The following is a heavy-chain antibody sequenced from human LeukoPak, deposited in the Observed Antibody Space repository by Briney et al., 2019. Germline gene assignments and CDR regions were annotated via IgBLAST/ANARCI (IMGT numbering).Heavy chain of an antibody. J-gene: IGHJ4*02. Sequence: PGGSLRLSCAASGFTFSSYAMSWVRRAPGKGLEWVSAISGSGGSTYYADSVKGRFTISRDNSKNTLYLQMNSLRAEDTAVYYCAKVNCSGGSCYKLFDYWGQGTLVTVSS. CDR3: AKVNCSGGSCYKLFDY. V-gene: IGHV3-23*01. CDR2: ISGSGGST. D-gene: IGHD2-15*01. CDR1: GFTFSSYA.